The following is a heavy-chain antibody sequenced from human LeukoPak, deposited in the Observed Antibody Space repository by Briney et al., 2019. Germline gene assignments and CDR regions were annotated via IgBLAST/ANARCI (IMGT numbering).Heavy chain of an antibody. J-gene: IGHJ3*02. CDR1: GYSLTTYY. V-gene: IGHV1-46*01. Sequence: GASVKVSCKASGYSLTTYYMHWVRQAPGQGLEWMAIINPSGGSTNYAQKFQGRVTMTRDTSISTAYMELSRLRSDDTAVYYCAREYYYDSSGSEAFDIWGQGTMVTVSS. CDR3: AREYYYDSSGSEAFDI. CDR2: INPSGGST. D-gene: IGHD3-22*01.